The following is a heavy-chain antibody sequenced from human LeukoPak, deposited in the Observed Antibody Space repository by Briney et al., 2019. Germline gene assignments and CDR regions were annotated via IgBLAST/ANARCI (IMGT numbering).Heavy chain of an antibody. Sequence: SETLSLTCTVSGGSISSYYWSRIRQPAGKGLEWIGRIYTSGSTNYNPSLKSRVTISVDKSKNQFSLKLSSVTAADTAVYYCARAGYSSSWYWGAFDIWGQGTMVTVSS. CDR2: IYTSGST. J-gene: IGHJ3*02. CDR3: ARAGYSSSWYWGAFDI. V-gene: IGHV4-4*07. CDR1: GGSISSYY. D-gene: IGHD6-13*01.